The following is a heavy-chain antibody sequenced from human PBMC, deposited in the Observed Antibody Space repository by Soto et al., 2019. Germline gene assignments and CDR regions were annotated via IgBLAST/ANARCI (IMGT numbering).Heavy chain of an antibody. V-gene: IGHV3-30-3*01. CDR1: GFSFTSYA. CDR3: ARGTCYGSGRYTIGY. CDR2: ISNDGSNK. D-gene: IGHD3-10*01. Sequence: QVQLVESGGGVAQPGMSLRLSCAASGFSFTSYAMHLVRQAPGKGLEWVALISNDGSNKHFADSVKGRFTISRDTSKNTPFLQFNRLTDDDTAVYYCARGTCYGSGRYTIGYWGQGTMVTVSS. J-gene: IGHJ4*02.